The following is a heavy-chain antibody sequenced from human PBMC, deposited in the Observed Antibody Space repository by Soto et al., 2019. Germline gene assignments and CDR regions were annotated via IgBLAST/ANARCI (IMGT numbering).Heavy chain of an antibody. CDR2: FDPEDGET. D-gene: IGHD6-6*01. J-gene: IGHJ4*02. V-gene: IGHV1-24*01. Sequence: ASVKVSWKVSGYTLTELSMHWVRQAPGKGLEWMGGFDPEDGETIYAQKFQGRVTMTEDTSTDTAYMELSSLRSEDTAVYYCATDYRYEYSSSAALFDYWGQGTLVTVSS. CDR3: ATDYRYEYSSSAALFDY. CDR1: GYTLTELS.